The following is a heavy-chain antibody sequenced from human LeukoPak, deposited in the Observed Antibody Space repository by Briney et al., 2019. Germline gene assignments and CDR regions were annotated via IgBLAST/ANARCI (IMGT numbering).Heavy chain of an antibody. CDR1: GYTFTSYW. D-gene: IGHD6-19*01. J-gene: IGHJ4*02. CDR2: IYPGDSDT. CDR3: ARHRGWVPDY. Sequence: GASLKISCKGFGYTFTSYWIGWVRQTPGKGLEWMGIIYPGDSDTRHSPSLQGQVTISADKSISTAYLQWSSLKASDTAMYYCARHRGWVPDYWGQGTLVTVSS. V-gene: IGHV5-51*01.